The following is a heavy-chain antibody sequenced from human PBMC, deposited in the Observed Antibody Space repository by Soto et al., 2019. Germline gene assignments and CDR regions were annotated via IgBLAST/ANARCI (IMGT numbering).Heavy chain of an antibody. CDR1: GGTFSSYA. Sequence: QVQLVQSGAEVKKPGSSVKVSCKASGGTFSSYAISWVRQAPGQGLEWMGGIIPIFGTANYAQKFQGRVTITADESTSTAYMELSRLRSEDTAVYYRARGGSVIMVGGVVNWCDPWGQGSMVIFSS. V-gene: IGHV1-69*12. CDR3: ARGGSVIMVGGVVNWCDP. J-gene: IGHJ5*02. CDR2: IIPIFGTA. D-gene: IGHD3-10*01.